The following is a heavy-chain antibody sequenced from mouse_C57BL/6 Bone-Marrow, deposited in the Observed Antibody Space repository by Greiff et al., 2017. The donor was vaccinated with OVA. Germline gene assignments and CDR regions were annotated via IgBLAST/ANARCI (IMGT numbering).Heavy chain of an antibody. CDR1: GFTFSDYY. Sequence: EVKVVESGGGLVQPGGSLKLSCAASGFTFSDYYMYWVRQTPEKRLEWVAYISNGGGSTYYPDTVKGRFTISRDNAKNTLYLQMSRLKSEDTAIYYCARHPYYDYRYLDVWGTGTTVTVSS. D-gene: IGHD2-4*01. CDR3: ARHPYYDYRYLDV. V-gene: IGHV5-12*01. J-gene: IGHJ1*03. CDR2: ISNGGGST.